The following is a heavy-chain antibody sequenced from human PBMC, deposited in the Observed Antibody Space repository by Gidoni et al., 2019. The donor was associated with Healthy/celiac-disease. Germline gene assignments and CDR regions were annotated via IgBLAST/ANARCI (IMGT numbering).Heavy chain of an antibody. D-gene: IGHD3-3*01. V-gene: IGHV4-39*01. CDR3: ARCWGHNLKEYYDFWSGYYESAGWFDP. Sequence: QLQLQESGPGLVTPSETLSLTCTVSGGSISSSSYYWGWIRQPPGKGLEWIGSIYYSGSTYYNPSLKSRVTISVDTSKNQFSLKLSSVTAADTAVYYCARCWGHNLKEYYDFWSGYYESAGWFDPWGQGTLVTVSS. CDR2: IYYSGST. J-gene: IGHJ5*02. CDR1: GGSISSSSYY.